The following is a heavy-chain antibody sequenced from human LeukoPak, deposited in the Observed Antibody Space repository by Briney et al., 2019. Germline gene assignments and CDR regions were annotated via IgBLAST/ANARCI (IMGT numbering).Heavy chain of an antibody. CDR3: ARGRIAPWHFDL. Sequence: GGSLRLSCAASGFTSSSYWMTWVRQAPGKGLEWVANIKHDGSEKYYVDSVKGRFTISRDNAKTSLYLQMNSLRVEDTAVYYCARGRIAPWHFDLWGRGTLVTVSS. J-gene: IGHJ2*01. V-gene: IGHV3-7*03. CDR2: IKHDGSEK. D-gene: IGHD2/OR15-2a*01. CDR1: GFTSSSYW.